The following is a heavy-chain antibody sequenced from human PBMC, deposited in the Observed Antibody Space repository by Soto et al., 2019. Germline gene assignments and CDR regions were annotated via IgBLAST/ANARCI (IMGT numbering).Heavy chain of an antibody. CDR2: IYYSGST. J-gene: IGHJ3*02. V-gene: IGHV4-39*01. CDR1: GGSISSSSYY. D-gene: IGHD1-26*01. CDR3: ARPSGSYYHDAFDI. Sequence: SNTLSLTCTVSGGSISSSSYYWGWIRQPPGKGLEWIGSIYYSGSTYYNPSLKSRVTISVDTSKNQFSLKLSSVTAAGTAVYYCARPSGSYYHDAFDIWGQGTMVTVSS.